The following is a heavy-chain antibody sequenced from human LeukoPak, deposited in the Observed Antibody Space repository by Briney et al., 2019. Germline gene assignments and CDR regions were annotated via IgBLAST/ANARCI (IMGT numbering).Heavy chain of an antibody. V-gene: IGHV3-23*01. Sequence: GGSLRLSCAASGFTFSNFAMSWVRQAPGKGLEWVSAISASGGHTYHADSVKGRFTISRDSSKNTLYLQMNSLRADDTALYYCAKDRVGSCSTTSCPIDYWGQGTLVTVSS. CDR1: GFTFSNFA. CDR2: ISASGGHT. D-gene: IGHD2-2*01. J-gene: IGHJ4*02. CDR3: AKDRVGSCSTTSCPIDY.